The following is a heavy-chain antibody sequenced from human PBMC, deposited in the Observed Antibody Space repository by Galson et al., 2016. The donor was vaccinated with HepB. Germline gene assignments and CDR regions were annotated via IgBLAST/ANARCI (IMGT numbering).Heavy chain of an antibody. J-gene: IGHJ5*02. V-gene: IGHV4-34*01. D-gene: IGHD3-16*02. CDR3: ARGIPYYVWGSYRYNWLAP. Sequence: SETLSLTCGVFGGSFRGYYWSWIRQPPGKGLEWIGDIDHDGSTNYNATLRRRVTVSVDPSKNQFSLKMTSVTAADTAVYYCARGIPYYVWGSYRYNWLAPWGQGTLVAVSS. CDR2: IDHDGST. CDR1: GGSFRGYY.